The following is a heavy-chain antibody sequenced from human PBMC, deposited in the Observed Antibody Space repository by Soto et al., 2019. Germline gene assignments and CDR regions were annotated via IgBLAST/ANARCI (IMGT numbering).Heavy chain of an antibody. CDR1: VYSFTSST. V-gene: IGHV1-18*01. CDR3: ARDPCISRCPDY. D-gene: IGHD3-3*02. J-gene: IGHJ4*02. Sequence: VPVSCMTSVYSFTSSTITWGHIAPGQGLEWMGWISAYNGNTNYAQRLQGRVTMTTDTSTSTAYMELRSRRSDDTAVYYCARDPCISRCPDYWGQGTLVTVS. CDR2: ISAYNGNT.